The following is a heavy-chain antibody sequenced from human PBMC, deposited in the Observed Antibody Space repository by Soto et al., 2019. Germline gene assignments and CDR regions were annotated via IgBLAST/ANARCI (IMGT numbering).Heavy chain of an antibody. CDR1: GYTFTSYG. Sequence: GASVKVSCKASGYTFTSYGISWVRQAPGQGLEWVGWISPYTGNRNYTESLQGRVTMTTDTSTSTAYMELKSLTSDDTAVYFCARIRRRTNTPEARLDHWGQGSLVT. CDR2: ISPYTGNR. V-gene: IGHV1-18*01. J-gene: IGHJ4*02. CDR3: ARIRRRTNTPEARLDH.